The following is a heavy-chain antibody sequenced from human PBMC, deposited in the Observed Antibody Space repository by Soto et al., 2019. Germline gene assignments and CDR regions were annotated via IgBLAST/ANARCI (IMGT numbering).Heavy chain of an antibody. J-gene: IGHJ4*02. CDR3: AEGGFYDGFDY. Sequence: EVQLLESGGGLVQPGGSLRLSCVTSGFTFNNFAMSWVRQAPGKGLEWVSSITKNSDRTYYAASVKGRFTISRDNSRSAVFLQLNSLREEDTALYYCAEGGFYDGFDYWGQGTLVTVSS. D-gene: IGHD5-12*01. CDR1: GFTFNNFA. CDR2: ITKNSDRT. V-gene: IGHV3-23*01.